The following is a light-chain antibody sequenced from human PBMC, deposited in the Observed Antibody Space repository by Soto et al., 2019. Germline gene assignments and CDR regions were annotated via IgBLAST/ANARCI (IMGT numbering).Light chain of an antibody. CDR3: QHYGTSPEVT. CDR2: GAS. Sequence: EIVLTQSPGTLSLSPGERATLSXRASESVSSSSLAWYQQKPGQAPRLXXHGASSRATGIPDRFSGSGSGADFTLTISRVEPEDFAVYYCQHYGTSPEVTFGQGTRLEIK. V-gene: IGKV3-20*01. CDR1: ESVSSSS. J-gene: IGKJ5*01.